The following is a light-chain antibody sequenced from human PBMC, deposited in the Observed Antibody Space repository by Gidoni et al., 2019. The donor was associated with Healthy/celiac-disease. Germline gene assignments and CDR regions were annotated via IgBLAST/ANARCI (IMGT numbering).Light chain of an antibody. CDR3: QQYGSPPPIFT. J-gene: IGKJ3*01. CDR2: GAS. Sequence: LTQSPGTLSLSPGERATLSCRASPRVSSSYLACYQQKPGQAPRLLIYGASSRATGIPDRFSGSGCGTDFTLTISRLEPEDFAVYYCQQYGSPPPIFTFGPGTKVDIK. V-gene: IGKV3-20*01. CDR1: PRVSSSY.